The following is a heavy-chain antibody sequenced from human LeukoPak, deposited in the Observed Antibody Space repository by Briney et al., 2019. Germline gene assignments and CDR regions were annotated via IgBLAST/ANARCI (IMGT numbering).Heavy chain of an antibody. Sequence: ASVKVSCKASGYTFTSYGISWVRQAPGQGLEWMGWISAYNGNTNYAQKLQGRVTMTTDTSTSTAYMELRSLRSDDTAVYYCARVSEQQLVIYGIDYWGQGTLVTVSS. CDR1: GYTFTSYG. D-gene: IGHD6-13*01. J-gene: IGHJ4*02. CDR2: ISAYNGNT. CDR3: ARVSEQQLVIYGIDY. V-gene: IGHV1-18*01.